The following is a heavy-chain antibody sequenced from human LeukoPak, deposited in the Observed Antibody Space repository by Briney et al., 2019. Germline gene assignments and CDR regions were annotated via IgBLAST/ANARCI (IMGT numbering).Heavy chain of an antibody. CDR2: ITGSGGST. CDR1: GFTFSDYY. J-gene: IGHJ4*02. CDR3: ARGLEMTDPFGY. V-gene: IGHV3-66*02. Sequence: GGSLRLSCAASGFTFSDYYMSWIRQAPGKGLEWVSEITGSGGSTYYADSVKGRFTISRDNSKNTVYLQMNRLRVEDTAVYYCARGLEMTDPFGYWGQGTLVTVSS. D-gene: IGHD5-24*01.